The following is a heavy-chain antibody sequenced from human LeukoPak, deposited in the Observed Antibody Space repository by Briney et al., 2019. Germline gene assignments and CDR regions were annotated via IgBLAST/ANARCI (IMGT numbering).Heavy chain of an antibody. CDR3: ARGIDYYDSSGYYYFDY. V-gene: IGHV3-23*01. Sequence: PGGSLRLSCAASGFTFSSYAMSWVRQAPGKGLEWVSAISGSGGSTYYADSVKGRFTISRDNSKDTLYLQMNSLRAEDTAVYYCARGIDYYDSSGYYYFDYWGQGTLVTVSS. D-gene: IGHD3-22*01. J-gene: IGHJ4*02. CDR1: GFTFSSYA. CDR2: ISGSGGST.